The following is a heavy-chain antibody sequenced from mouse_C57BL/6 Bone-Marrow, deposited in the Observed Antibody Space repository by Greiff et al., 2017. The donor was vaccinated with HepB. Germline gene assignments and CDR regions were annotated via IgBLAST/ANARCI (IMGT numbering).Heavy chain of an antibody. D-gene: IGHD2-5*01. CDR3: AREETIVTKNLYYFDY. J-gene: IGHJ2*01. V-gene: IGHV1-54*01. CDR1: GYAFTNYL. CDR2: INPGSGGT. Sequence: QVQLKQSGAELVRPGTSVKVSCKASGYAFTNYLIEWVKQRPGQGLEWIGVINPGSGGTNYNEKFKGKATLTADKSSSTTYMQLSSLTSEDSAVYFCAREETIVTKNLYYFDYWGQGTTLTVSS.